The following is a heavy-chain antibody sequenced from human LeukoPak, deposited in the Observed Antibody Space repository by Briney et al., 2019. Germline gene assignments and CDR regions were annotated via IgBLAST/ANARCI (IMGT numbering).Heavy chain of an antibody. Sequence: PGGSLRLSCAASTFTFSNYWMSWVRQAPGKGLEWVANINQPGSQKYHVDSVKGRFTISRDNARNSLFLQMNSLTADDTAVYYCARGLGKGSSDYWGQGTLVTVSS. CDR2: INQPGSQK. J-gene: IGHJ4*02. CDR1: TFTFSNYW. CDR3: ARGLGKGSSDY. V-gene: IGHV3-7*03. D-gene: IGHD6-6*01.